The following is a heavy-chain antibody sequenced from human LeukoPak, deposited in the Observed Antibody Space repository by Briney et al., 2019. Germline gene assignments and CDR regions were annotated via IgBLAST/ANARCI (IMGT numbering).Heavy chain of an antibody. D-gene: IGHD3-3*01. CDR1: GYTFTSYD. Sequence: GASVKVSCKASGYTFTSYDIHWVRQATGQGLEWMGWMNPNSGNTGYAQKFQGRVTMTRNTSISTAYMELSSLRSEDTAVYYCARGGDYDFWSGYYTWSSWFDPWGQGTLVTVSS. V-gene: IGHV1-8*01. CDR3: ARGGDYDFWSGYYTWSSWFDP. J-gene: IGHJ5*02. CDR2: MNPNSGNT.